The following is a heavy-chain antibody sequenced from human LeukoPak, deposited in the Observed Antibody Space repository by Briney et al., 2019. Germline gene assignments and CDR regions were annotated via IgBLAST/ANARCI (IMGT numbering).Heavy chain of an antibody. Sequence: SVKVSCKASGGTFSSYAISWVRQAPGQGLECMGGIIPIFGSANYAQKFQGRVTITADESTSTAYMELSSLRSDDTAVYYCAGVSDYTMGGGAFDIWGQGTMVTVSS. CDR2: IIPIFGSA. CDR1: GGTFSSYA. CDR3: AGVSDYTMGGGAFDI. D-gene: IGHD4-11*01. V-gene: IGHV1-69*13. J-gene: IGHJ3*02.